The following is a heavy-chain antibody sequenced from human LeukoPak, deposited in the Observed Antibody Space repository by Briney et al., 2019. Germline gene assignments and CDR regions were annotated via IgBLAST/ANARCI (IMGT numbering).Heavy chain of an antibody. CDR2: INPNSGGT. D-gene: IGHD2-2*01. V-gene: IGHV1-2*02. Sequence: ASVKVSCKAPGYTFTGYYMHWVRQAPGQGLEWMGWINPNSGGTNYAQKFQGRVTMTRDTSISTAYMELSRLRSGDTAVYYCARDRTKYCRSTSCPLDYWGQGTLVTVSS. CDR3: ARDRTKYCRSTSCPLDY. CDR1: GYTFTGYY. J-gene: IGHJ4*02.